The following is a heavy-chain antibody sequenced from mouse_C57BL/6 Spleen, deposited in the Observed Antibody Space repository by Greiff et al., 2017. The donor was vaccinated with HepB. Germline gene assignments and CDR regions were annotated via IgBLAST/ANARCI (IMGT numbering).Heavy chain of an antibody. CDR1: GFTFSSYA. CDR2: ISDGGSYT. V-gene: IGHV5-4*01. D-gene: IGHD2-1*01. J-gene: IGHJ3*01. Sequence: EVQRVESGGGLVKPGGSLKLSCAASGFTFSSYAMSWVRQTPEKRLEWVATISDGGSYTYYPDNVKGRFAISRDNAKNNLYLHMSHLKSEDTAMYYCARDRDGNYEGAGFAYWGQGTLVTVSA. CDR3: ARDRDGNYEGAGFAY.